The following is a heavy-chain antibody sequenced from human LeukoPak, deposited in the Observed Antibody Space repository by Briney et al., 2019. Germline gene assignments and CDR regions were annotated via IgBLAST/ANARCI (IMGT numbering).Heavy chain of an antibody. CDR1: GFTFSDYY. CDR3: ARGHYGLDV. J-gene: IGHJ6*02. CDR2: ISTSGSTI. Sequence: PGGSLRLSCVVSGFTFSDYYMSWIRQAPGKGLEWVSYISTSGSTIYYADSVKGRFTISRDNAERSLYLQMNSLRADDTAVYYCARGHYGLDVWGQGTPVTVSS. V-gene: IGHV3-11*01.